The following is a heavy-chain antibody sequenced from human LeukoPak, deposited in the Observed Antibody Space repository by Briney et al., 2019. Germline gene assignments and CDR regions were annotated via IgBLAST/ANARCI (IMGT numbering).Heavy chain of an antibody. V-gene: IGHV3-23*01. D-gene: IGHD2-15*01. CDR1: GFTFSSYA. Sequence: PGGSLRLSCAASGFTFSSYAMSWVRQAPGKGLEWVSAISGSGGSTYYADSVKGRFTISRDNSKNTLYLQMNSLRAEDTAVYYCAKLGEIYCSGGSCCGERYGMDVWGQGTTVTVSS. CDR2: ISGSGGST. CDR3: AKLGEIYCSGGSCCGERYGMDV. J-gene: IGHJ6*02.